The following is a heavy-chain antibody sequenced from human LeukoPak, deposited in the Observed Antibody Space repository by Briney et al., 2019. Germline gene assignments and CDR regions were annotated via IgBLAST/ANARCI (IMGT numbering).Heavy chain of an antibody. CDR1: GFTFSSYA. D-gene: IGHD6-13*01. V-gene: IGHV3-23*01. J-gene: IGHJ4*02. CDR2: ISGSGGST. Sequence: GGSLRLSCAASGFTFSSYAMNWVRQAPGKGLEWVSAISGSGGSTYYADSVKGRFTISRDNSKNTLYLQMNSLRAEDTAVYYCAKNPRYSSSWYGANFDYWGQGTLVTVSS. CDR3: AKNPRYSSSWYGANFDY.